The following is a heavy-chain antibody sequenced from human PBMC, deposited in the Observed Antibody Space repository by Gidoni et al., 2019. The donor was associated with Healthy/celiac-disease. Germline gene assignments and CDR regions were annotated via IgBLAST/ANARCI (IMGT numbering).Heavy chain of an antibody. D-gene: IGHD3-3*01. CDR1: GYTFTSYY. V-gene: IGHV1-46*03. CDR3: ARVGITIFGEQGDWFDP. Sequence: QVQLVQSGAEVKKPGASVKVSCKASGYTFTSYYMHWVRQAPGQGLEWMAIINPSGGSTSYAQKFQGRVTMTRDTSTSTVYMELSSLRSEDTAVYYCARVGITIFGEQGDWFDPWGQGTLVTVSS. CDR2: INPSGGST. J-gene: IGHJ5*02.